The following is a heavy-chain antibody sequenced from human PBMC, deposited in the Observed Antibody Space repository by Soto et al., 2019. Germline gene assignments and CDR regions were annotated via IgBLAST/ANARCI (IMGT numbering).Heavy chain of an antibody. CDR2: IDPSDSYT. J-gene: IGHJ5*02. V-gene: IGHV5-10-1*01. CDR3: ARAGYSDGWFDP. CDR1: GYSFTSYL. Sequence: GESLKISCKGYGYSFTSYLISWVRQMPGKGLEWMGRIDPSDSYTNYSPSFQGHVTISADKSISTAYLQWSSLKASDTAMYYCARAGYSDGWFDPWGQGTLVTVSS. D-gene: IGHD2-15*01.